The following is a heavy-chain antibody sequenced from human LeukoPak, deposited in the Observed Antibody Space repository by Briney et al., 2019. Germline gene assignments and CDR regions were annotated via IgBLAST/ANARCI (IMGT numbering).Heavy chain of an antibody. CDR2: IYPGDSDT. CDR1: GYSFTTYW. Sequence: GEFLKISCKGSGYSFTTYWIAWVRQMPGKGLEWMGIIYPGDSDTRYSPSFQGQITISADKSINTACLQWNSLRASDTAMYYCARRLTTEETFDYWGQGTPVTVSS. CDR3: ARRLTTEETFDY. V-gene: IGHV5-51*01. J-gene: IGHJ4*02. D-gene: IGHD1-1*01.